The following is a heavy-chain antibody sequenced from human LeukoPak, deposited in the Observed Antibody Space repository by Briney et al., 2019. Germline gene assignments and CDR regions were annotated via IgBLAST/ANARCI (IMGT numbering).Heavy chain of an antibody. CDR2: INWNGGST. J-gene: IGHJ4*02. CDR1: GFTFDDYG. V-gene: IGHV3-20*04. D-gene: IGHD3-22*01. Sequence: GGSLRLSCAASGFTFDDYGMSWVRQAPGKGLEWVSGINWNGGSTGYADSVKGRFTISRDNAKNALYLQMNSLGAEDTALYYCARESDYYDSSGYTPPGYWGQGTLVTVSS. CDR3: ARESDYYDSSGYTPPGY.